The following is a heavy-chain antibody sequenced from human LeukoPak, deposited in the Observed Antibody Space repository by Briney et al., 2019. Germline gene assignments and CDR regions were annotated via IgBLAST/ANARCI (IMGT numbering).Heavy chain of an antibody. Sequence: GESLKISCKGSGYSFTNYWISWVRQMPGKGLEWMGRVDPSDSSSDYSPSFQGHVTISADKSINTAYLQWSTLKASDTAIYYCARHMLNYGSFDFWGQGTLVTVSS. V-gene: IGHV5-10-1*01. CDR1: GYSFTNYW. CDR3: ARHMLNYGSFDF. J-gene: IGHJ4*02. CDR2: VDPSDSSS. D-gene: IGHD1-7*01.